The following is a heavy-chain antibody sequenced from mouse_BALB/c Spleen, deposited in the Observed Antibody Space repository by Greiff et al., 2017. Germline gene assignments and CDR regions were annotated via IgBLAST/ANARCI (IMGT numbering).Heavy chain of an antibody. J-gene: IGHJ4*01. CDR1: GYSITSDYA. CDR3: ARSDGLYAMDY. CDR2: ISYSGST. D-gene: IGHD2-3*01. V-gene: IGHV3-2*02. Sequence: EVKVEESGPGLVKPSQSLSLTCTVTGYSITSDYAWNWIRQFPGNKLEWMGYISYSGSTSYNPSLKSRISITRDTSKNQFFLQLNSVTTEDTATYYCARSDGLYAMDYWGQGTSVTVSS.